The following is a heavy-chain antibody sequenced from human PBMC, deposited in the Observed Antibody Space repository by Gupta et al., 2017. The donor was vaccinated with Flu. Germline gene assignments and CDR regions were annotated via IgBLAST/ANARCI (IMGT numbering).Heavy chain of an antibody. V-gene: IGHV1-18*04. Sequence: QVQLVQSGAEVKKPGASVKVSCKTSGYTFTTHGITWVRQAPGQGLEWIGWISGYNKNRNEAQKFQDRVTMTADMGKRTAYMELRTVGSDATAVYYCTSGLFLYSFDYWGQGTLVTVSS. D-gene: IGHD2-15*01. CDR2: ISGYNKNR. CDR3: TSGLFLYSFDY. J-gene: IGHJ4*02. CDR1: GYTFTTHG.